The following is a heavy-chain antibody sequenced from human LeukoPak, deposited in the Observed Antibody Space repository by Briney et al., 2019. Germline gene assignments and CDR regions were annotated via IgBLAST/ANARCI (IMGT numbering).Heavy chain of an antibody. CDR3: ATGLISSGWLFDY. CDR1: GYTLTELS. D-gene: IGHD6-19*01. J-gene: IGHJ4*02. V-gene: IGHV1-24*01. CDR2: FDPEDDET. Sequence: ASVKVSCKVSGYTLTELSMHWVRQAPGKGLEWMGGFDPEDDETIYAQKFQGRVTMTEDTSTDTAYMELSSLRSEDTAVYYCATGLISSGWLFDYWGQGTLVTVSS.